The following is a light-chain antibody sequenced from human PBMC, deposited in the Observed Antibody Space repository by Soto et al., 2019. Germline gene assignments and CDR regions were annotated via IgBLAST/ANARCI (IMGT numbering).Light chain of an antibody. J-gene: IGKJ4*01. Sequence: DIQMTQSPSSLSASVGDRVTITCRARQGITNYLAWYQQKPGKVPKLLIYAASTLQSGVPSHFSGSGSATDFTLTISSVQPEDVATSYCQKYNSGPLTFGGGTKVEIK. CDR2: AAS. V-gene: IGKV1-27*01. CDR1: QGITNY. CDR3: QKYNSGPLT.